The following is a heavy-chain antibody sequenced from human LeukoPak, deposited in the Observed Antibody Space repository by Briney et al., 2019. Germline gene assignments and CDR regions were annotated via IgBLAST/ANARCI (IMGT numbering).Heavy chain of an antibody. CDR3: ARSYGSGSVLLYYFDY. Sequence: ASVKISCKAFGYTFTSYYMHWVRQAPGQGLEWMGVINPSGGSTSYAQKFQGRVTMTRDTSTSTVYMELSSLRSEDTAVYYCARSYGSGSVLLYYFDYWGQGTLVTVSS. CDR1: GYTFTSYY. V-gene: IGHV1-46*01. CDR2: INPSGGST. J-gene: IGHJ4*02. D-gene: IGHD3-10*01.